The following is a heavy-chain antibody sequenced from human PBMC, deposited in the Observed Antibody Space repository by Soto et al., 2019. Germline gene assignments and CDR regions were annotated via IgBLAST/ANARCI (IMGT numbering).Heavy chain of an antibody. D-gene: IGHD3-22*01. CDR3: AKEEAPMMVVFITTDLGS. V-gene: IGHV3-23*01. CDR1: GFTFSSYA. CDR2: ISGSGGST. Sequence: GGSLRLSCAASGFTFSSYAMSWVRQAPGKGLEWVSAISGSGGSTYYADSVKGRFTISRDNSKNTLYLQMNSLRAEDTAVYYCAKEEAPMMVVFITTDLGSWGKGPLVTVPS. J-gene: IGHJ4*02.